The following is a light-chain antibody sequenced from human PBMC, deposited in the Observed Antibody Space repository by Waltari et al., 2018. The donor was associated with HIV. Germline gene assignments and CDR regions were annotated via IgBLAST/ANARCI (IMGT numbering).Light chain of an antibody. Sequence: QSVLTQPPSASGTPGQRVTISCSGSSSNIGSNYVCWFQQLPGTAPKLLIYRNNRRPSGVPDRFSGSKSGTSASLAISGLRAEDEADYYCAAWDDNLSGVVFGGRTKVTVL. J-gene: IGLJ2*01. CDR2: RNN. CDR1: SSNIGSNY. CDR3: AAWDDNLSGVV. V-gene: IGLV1-47*01.